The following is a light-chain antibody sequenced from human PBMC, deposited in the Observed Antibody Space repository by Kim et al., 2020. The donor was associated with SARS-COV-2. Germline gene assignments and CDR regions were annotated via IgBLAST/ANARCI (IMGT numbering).Light chain of an antibody. V-gene: IGKV4-1*01. CDR3: QKYYSTPYT. J-gene: IGKJ2*01. CDR1: QSVLYSSNNKNY. CDR2: WAS. Sequence: DIVMTQSPDSLAVSLGERATINRKSSQSVLYSSNNKNYLAWYQQKPGQPPKLLIYWASTRESGVPDRFSGSGSGTDFTLTISSLQAEDVAVYYCQKYYSTPYTFGQGTKLEIK.